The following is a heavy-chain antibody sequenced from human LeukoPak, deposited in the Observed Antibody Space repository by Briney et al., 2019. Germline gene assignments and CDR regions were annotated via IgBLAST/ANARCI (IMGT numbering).Heavy chain of an antibody. CDR3: ARGTLSFLEWSSRVSRYFDD. J-gene: IGHJ2*01. CDR2: INDGGST. D-gene: IGHD3-3*01. V-gene: IGHV4-34*01. CDR1: GGSFSGHY. Sequence: SETLSLTCAVNGGSFSGHYWSWIRQPPGKRLEWIAEINDGGSTLYNPSLKSRFTISVDASKNQFSLKLYSVTAADTAVYYCARGTLSFLEWSSRVSRYFDDRGRGTRVTVSS.